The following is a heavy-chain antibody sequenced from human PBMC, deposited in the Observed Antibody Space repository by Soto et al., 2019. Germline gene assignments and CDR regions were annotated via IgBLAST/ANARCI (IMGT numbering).Heavy chain of an antibody. V-gene: IGHV1-58*02. CDR2: IAVGSGNT. J-gene: IGHJ4*02. CDR1: GFTFNRSA. CDR3: ARGRLEWFQFDY. Sequence: SVKVSCKASGFTFNRSAIYWVRQARGQRLEWMGWIAVGSGNTNYAQRFHERLTITRDISTATTYMELNSLRAEDTAVYFCARGRLEWFQFDYWGQGTLVTVS. D-gene: IGHD3-3*01.